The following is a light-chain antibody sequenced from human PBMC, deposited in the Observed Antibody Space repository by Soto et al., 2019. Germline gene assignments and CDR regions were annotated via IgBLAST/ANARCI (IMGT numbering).Light chain of an antibody. V-gene: IGKV3-15*01. CDR2: DTS. J-gene: IGKJ1*01. Sequence: IVMTQSPATLSVSPGERATLSCRASQSVSSNLAWYQQKPGQAPRLLIYDTSTRAPGISARFSGSGSGTEFTLTISSLQSEDFAVYYCQEYIHWPPGMFGPGTTVDIK. CDR1: QSVSSN. CDR3: QEYIHWPPGM.